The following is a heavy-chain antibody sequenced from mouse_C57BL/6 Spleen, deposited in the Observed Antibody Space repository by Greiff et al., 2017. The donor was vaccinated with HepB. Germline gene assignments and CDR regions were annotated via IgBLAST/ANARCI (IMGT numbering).Heavy chain of an antibody. CDR3: TERGTTVVEEAWFAY. CDR2: IDPENGDT. Sequence: EVQLQQSGAELVRPGASVKLSCTASGFNIKDDYMHWVKQRPEQGLEWIGWIDPENGDTEYASKFQGKATITADTSSNTAYLQLSSLTSEDTAVYYCTERGTTVVEEAWFAYWGQGTLVTVSA. J-gene: IGHJ3*01. V-gene: IGHV14-4*01. D-gene: IGHD1-1*01. CDR1: GFNIKDDY.